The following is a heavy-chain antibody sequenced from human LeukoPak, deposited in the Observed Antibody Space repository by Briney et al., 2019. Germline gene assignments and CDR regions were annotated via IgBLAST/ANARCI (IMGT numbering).Heavy chain of an antibody. V-gene: IGHV3-48*01. CDR3: AKDQFSGSYGSATFDY. J-gene: IGHJ4*02. D-gene: IGHD1-26*01. CDR1: GFTFSSYS. CDR2: ISSDSSTI. Sequence: GGSLRLSCAASGFTFSSYSMSWVRQAPGKGLEWVSYISSDSSTIYYADSVKGRFTISRDNAKNSLYLQIHTLRPEDTAFYYCAKDQFSGSYGSATFDYWGQGALVTVSS.